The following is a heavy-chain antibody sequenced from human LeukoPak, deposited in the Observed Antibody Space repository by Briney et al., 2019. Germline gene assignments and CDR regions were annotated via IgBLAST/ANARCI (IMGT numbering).Heavy chain of an antibody. CDR2: IYYSGST. CDR1: GGSISSSSYY. J-gene: IGHJ3*02. V-gene: IGHV4-39*07. D-gene: IGHD2-8*02. Sequence: SETLSLTCTVSGGSISSSSYYWGWIRQPPGKGLEWIGSIYYSGSTYYNPSLKSRVTISVDTSKNQFSLKLSSVTAADTAVYYCARLVWSNDAFDIWGQGTMVTVSS. CDR3: ARLVWSNDAFDI.